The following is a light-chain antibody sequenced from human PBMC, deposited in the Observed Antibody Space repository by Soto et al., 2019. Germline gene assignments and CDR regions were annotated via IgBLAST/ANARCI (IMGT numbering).Light chain of an antibody. CDR3: QQYDSYWT. J-gene: IGKJ1*01. V-gene: IGKV1-5*03. Sequence: DIQMTQSPSTLSASVVDRVTITFRASQTISSWLAWYQQKPGEAPKLLIYKASSLESGVPSRFSGSGSGTEFTLTISSLQPDDFATYYCQQYDSYWTFGQGTNVDIK. CDR1: QTISSW. CDR2: KAS.